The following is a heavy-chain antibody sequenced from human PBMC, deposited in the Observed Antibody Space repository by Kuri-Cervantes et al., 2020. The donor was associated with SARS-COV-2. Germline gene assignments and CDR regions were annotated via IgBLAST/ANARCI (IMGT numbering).Heavy chain of an antibody. D-gene: IGHD3-22*01. Sequence: SQTLSLTCAVYGGSFSGYYWSWIRQPPGKGLEWIGEINHSGSTNYNPSLKSRVRISVDTSKNEISLRLNSLTAADTAVYYCARAPTYYDSSGPTYYFDYWGQGTLVTVSS. V-gene: IGHV4-34*01. CDR2: INHSGST. CDR1: GGSFSGYY. J-gene: IGHJ4*02. CDR3: ARAPTYYDSSGPTYYFDY.